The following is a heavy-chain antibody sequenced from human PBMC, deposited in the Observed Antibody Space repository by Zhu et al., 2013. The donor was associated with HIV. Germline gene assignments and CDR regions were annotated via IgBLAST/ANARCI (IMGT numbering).Heavy chain of an antibody. CDR3: ARDEGLKGYYYGMDV. V-gene: IGHV1-69*06. Sequence: QVQLVQSGAEVKKPGSSVKVSCKASGGTFNTYAFSWLRQAPGQGLDWMGGIIPIFGRPNYAQKFQGRVTITADKSTSTAYMELSSLRSEDTAVYYCARDEGLKGYYYGMDVWGQGTTGHRL. CDR1: GGTFNTYA. CDR2: IIPIFGRP. J-gene: IGHJ6*02.